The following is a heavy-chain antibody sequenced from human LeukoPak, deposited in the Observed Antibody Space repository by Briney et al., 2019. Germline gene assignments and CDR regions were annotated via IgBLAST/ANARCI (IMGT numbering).Heavy chain of an antibody. J-gene: IGHJ4*02. CDR2: IYYSGST. Sequence: PSETLSLTCTVSGGSISSYYWSWIRQPPGKGLEWIGYIYYSGSTNYNPSLKSRVTISVDTSKNQFSLKLSSVTAADTAVYYCARVRSGWYGDYWGQGTLVTVSS. D-gene: IGHD6-19*01. V-gene: IGHV4-59*12. CDR3: ARVRSGWYGDY. CDR1: GGSISSYY.